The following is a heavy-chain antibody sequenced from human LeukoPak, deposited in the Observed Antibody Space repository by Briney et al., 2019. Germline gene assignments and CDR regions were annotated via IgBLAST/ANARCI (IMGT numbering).Heavy chain of an antibody. J-gene: IGHJ5*02. D-gene: IGHD6-6*01. CDR1: GGSISIYH. CDR2: VYYTGST. CDR3: TRRGGSSSSDWFDP. Sequence: SETLSLTCTVSGGSISIYHWSWIRQPPGKGLEWVGYVYYTGSTSYYPYLQSRVTISGATSKNQFYLKLSSVTAADTAVYYCTRRGGSSSSDWFDPWGQGTLVIVSS. V-gene: IGHV4-59*08.